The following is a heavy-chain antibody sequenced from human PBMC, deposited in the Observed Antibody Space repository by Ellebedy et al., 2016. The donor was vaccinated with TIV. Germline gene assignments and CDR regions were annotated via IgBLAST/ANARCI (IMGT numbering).Heavy chain of an antibody. CDR1: RGTFSSYA. Sequence: SVKVSXKASRGTFSSYAISWVRQAPGQGLEWMGGIIPIFGTANYAQKFQGRVTITADESTSTAYMELSSLRSEDTAVYYCARVLRSHNPGHPWGQGTLVTVSS. CDR3: ARVLRSHNPGHP. D-gene: IGHD1-1*01. CDR2: IIPIFGTA. V-gene: IGHV1-69*13. J-gene: IGHJ5*02.